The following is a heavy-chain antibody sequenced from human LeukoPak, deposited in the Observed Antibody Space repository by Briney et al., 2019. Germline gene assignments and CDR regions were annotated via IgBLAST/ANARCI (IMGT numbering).Heavy chain of an antibody. CDR3: ARAPYSSSSQTNYYYYYGMDV. D-gene: IGHD6-6*01. Sequence: ASVKVSCKASGGTFSSYAISWVRQAPGQGLEWMGGIIPIFGTANYAQKFQGRVTITADESTSTAYMELSSLRSEDTAVYYCARAPYSSSSQTNYYYYYGMDVWGQGTTVAVSS. CDR2: IIPIFGTA. V-gene: IGHV1-69*13. CDR1: GGTFSSYA. J-gene: IGHJ6*02.